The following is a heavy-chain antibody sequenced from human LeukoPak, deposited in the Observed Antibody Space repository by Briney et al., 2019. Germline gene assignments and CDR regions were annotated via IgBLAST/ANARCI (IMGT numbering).Heavy chain of an antibody. D-gene: IGHD3-22*01. Sequence: SSQTLSLTCAVSGGSISSGGYSWSWIRQPPGKGLEWIGYIYHSGSTYYNPSLKSRVTISVDTSKNQLSLKLSSVTAADTAVYYCARDSDYYDSSGYRHHAFDIWGQGTMVTASS. V-gene: IGHV4-30-2*01. CDR1: GGSISSGGYS. CDR2: IYHSGST. CDR3: ARDSDYYDSSGYRHHAFDI. J-gene: IGHJ3*02.